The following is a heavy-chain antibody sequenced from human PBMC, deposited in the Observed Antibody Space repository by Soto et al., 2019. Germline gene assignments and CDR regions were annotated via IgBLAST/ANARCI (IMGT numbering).Heavy chain of an antibody. J-gene: IGHJ3*02. CDR3: VKSYSSSHSDAFDI. Sequence: HPGGSLRLSCSASGFTFSSYAMHWVRQAPGKGLEYVSAISSNGGSTYYADSVKGGFTISRDNSKNTLYLQMSSLRAEDTAVYYCVKSYSSSHSDAFDIWGQGTMVTVSS. V-gene: IGHV3-64D*08. CDR2: ISSNGGST. D-gene: IGHD6-13*01. CDR1: GFTFSSYA.